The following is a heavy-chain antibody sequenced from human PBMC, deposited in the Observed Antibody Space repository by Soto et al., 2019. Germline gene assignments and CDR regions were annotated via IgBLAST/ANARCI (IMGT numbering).Heavy chain of an antibody. CDR3: ARRRPPSCSTSCYAGGSFMGDYFDY. CDR2: IYHSGST. D-gene: IGHD2-2*01. V-gene: IGHV4-30-2*01. J-gene: IGHJ4*02. CDR1: GGSISSGGYS. Sequence: SETLSLTCAVSGGSISSGGYSWSWIRQPPGKGLEWIGYIYHSGSTYYNPSLKSRVTISVDRSKNQFSLKLSSVTAADTAVYYCARRRPPSCSTSCYAGGSFMGDYFDYWGQGTLVTVSS.